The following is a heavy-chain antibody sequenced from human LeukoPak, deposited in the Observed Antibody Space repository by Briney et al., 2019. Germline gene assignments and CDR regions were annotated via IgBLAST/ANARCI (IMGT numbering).Heavy chain of an antibody. J-gene: IGHJ6*02. D-gene: IGHD3-22*01. CDR3: ARDSLYDSSPYGMDV. Sequence: GGSLRLSCAASGFTLSSNWMSWVRQAPGKGLEWVANINQGGSVEKYVDSVKGRFTISRDNAKNSLYLQMNGLRAEDTAVYYCARDSLYDSSPYGMDVWGQGTTVTVSS. V-gene: IGHV3-7*01. CDR2: INQGGSVE. CDR1: GFTLSSNW.